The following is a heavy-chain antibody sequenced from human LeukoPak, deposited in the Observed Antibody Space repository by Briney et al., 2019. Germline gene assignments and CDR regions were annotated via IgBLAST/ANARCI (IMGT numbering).Heavy chain of an antibody. CDR3: ARDRDSDYFDY. CDR2: INSDGSST. Sequence: GGSLRLSCAASGFTFRSYWMHWVRQAPGKGLVWVSRINSDGSSTSYADSVKGRFTISRDNAKNTLYLQMNSLRAEDTAVYYCARDRDSDYFDYWGQGTLVTVSS. CDR1: GFTFRSYW. V-gene: IGHV3-74*01. J-gene: IGHJ4*02. D-gene: IGHD2-15*01.